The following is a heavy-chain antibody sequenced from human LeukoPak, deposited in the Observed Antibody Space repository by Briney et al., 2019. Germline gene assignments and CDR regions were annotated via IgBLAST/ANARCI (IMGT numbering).Heavy chain of an antibody. J-gene: IGHJ5*02. CDR3: ARVRWFDP. CDR1: GFTFSRYW. Sequence: GGSLRLSCAASGFTFSRYWMTWVRQAPGKGLEWVANIKEDGSENSYVESVKGRFTISRDNAKNPLYLQLNSLRAEDTAVYYCARVRWFDPWGQGTLVTVSS. CDR2: IKEDGSEN. V-gene: IGHV3-7*01.